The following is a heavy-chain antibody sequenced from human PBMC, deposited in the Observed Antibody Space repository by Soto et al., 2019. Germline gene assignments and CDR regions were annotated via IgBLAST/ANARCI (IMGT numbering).Heavy chain of an antibody. CDR2: INAANGNT. D-gene: IGHD2-15*01. CDR3: VRISVVAATLDY. CDR1: GYTFNDYL. J-gene: IGHJ4*02. Sequence: QVQLVQSGAEVKKPGASVKVSCKASGYTFNDYLVHWVRQAPGQRLEWMGWINAANGNTIFSPEFQGRLTITRDTSASTAYMDLTSLTSEDTAVYYCVRISVVAATLDYWGQGTPVTVSS. V-gene: IGHV1-3*01.